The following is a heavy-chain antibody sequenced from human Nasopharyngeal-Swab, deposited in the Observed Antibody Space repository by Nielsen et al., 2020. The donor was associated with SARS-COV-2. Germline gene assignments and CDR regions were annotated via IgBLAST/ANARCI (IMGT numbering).Heavy chain of an antibody. CDR2: IWYDGSKK. Sequence: GGSLRLSFPASGFTFSSYGMHWVRQAQGKGLEWVAVIWYDGSKKYYADSVKGRLTIPRDTSKNTLYLQMNSLRAEDTAVYYCARVVPDSSSPFIDYWGQGTLVTVAS. CDR3: ARVVPDSSSPFIDY. CDR1: GFTFSSYG. D-gene: IGHD6-13*01. J-gene: IGHJ4*02. V-gene: IGHV3-33*01.